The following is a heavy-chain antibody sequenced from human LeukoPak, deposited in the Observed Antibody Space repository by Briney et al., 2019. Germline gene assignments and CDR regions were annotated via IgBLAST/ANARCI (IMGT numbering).Heavy chain of an antibody. CDR3: ARGPPHYYDSSGYMNY. Sequence: ASVKVSCKASGYTFTSYGISWVRQAPGQGLEWMGWISAYNGNTNYAQKLQGRVTVTTDTSTSTAYMELRSLRSDDTAVYYCARGPPHYYDSSGYMNYWGQGTLVTVSS. CDR2: ISAYNGNT. V-gene: IGHV1-18*01. D-gene: IGHD3-22*01. CDR1: GYTFTSYG. J-gene: IGHJ4*02.